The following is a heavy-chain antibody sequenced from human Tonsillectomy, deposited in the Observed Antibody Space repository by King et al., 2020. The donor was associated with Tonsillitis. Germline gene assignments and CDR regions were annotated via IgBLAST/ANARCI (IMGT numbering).Heavy chain of an antibody. Sequence: QLQESGPGLVKPSQTLSPTCTVSGDSISSDNYYWSWIRQYPGKGLEWIGYILHSGSTYYNPSLKSRVTMSVDTSKNQFSLKLTSVTAADTAVYYCSREVVVWSQGTLVTVSS. CDR1: GDSISSDNYY. CDR3: SREVVV. V-gene: IGHV4-31*03. CDR2: ILHSGST. J-gene: IGHJ4*02. D-gene: IGHD2-15*01.